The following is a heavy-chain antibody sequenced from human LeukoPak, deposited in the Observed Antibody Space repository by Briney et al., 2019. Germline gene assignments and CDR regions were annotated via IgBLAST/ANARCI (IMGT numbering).Heavy chain of an antibody. J-gene: IGHJ5*02. CDR1: GGSISSDTYY. Sequence: PSETLSLTCTVSGGSISSDTYYWSWIRQPAGKGLEWIGRIYASGSTNYNPSLKSRVTISLDTSKNQFSLKLSSVTAADTAVYYCARRVPPVLPGILSTATQLVEHNWFDPWGQGTLVTVSS. V-gene: IGHV4-61*02. CDR2: IYASGST. CDR3: ARRVPPVLPGILSTATQLVEHNWFDP. D-gene: IGHD6-6*01.